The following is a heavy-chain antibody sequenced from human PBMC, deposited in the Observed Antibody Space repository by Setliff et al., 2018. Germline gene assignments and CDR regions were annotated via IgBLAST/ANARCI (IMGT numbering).Heavy chain of an antibody. J-gene: IGHJ4*02. D-gene: IGHD6-19*01. V-gene: IGHV4-59*01. CDR3: ARGASWNSAVAGPFYCDY. CDR2: IHYSGYT. CDR1: GGSLSSYY. Sequence: PSETLSLTCTVSGGSLSSYYWSWFRQPPGKGLEWIGYIHYSGYTNYNPSLKSRVTISIDTSKNQFSLKLSSVTAEDTAVYYCARGASWNSAVAGPFYCDYWGQGTLVTVSS.